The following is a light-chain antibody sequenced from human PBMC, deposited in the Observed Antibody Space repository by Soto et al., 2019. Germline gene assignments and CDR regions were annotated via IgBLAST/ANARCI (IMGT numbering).Light chain of an antibody. J-gene: IGKJ5*01. CDR1: HSLLHITGETF. Sequence: DLVMTQSPLSLPVTPGEPASISCKSSHSLLHITGETFLFWYLQKPGQSPQLLIYEVSTRVSGVPDRFSGSGSGTDFTLDISRVETDDVGIYYWMQSTQLPPTFGQGTRLEIK. CDR3: MQSTQLPPT. V-gene: IGKV2D-29*02. CDR2: EVS.